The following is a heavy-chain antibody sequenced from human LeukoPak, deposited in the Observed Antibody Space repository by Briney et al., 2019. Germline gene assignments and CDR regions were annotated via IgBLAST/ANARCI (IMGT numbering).Heavy chain of an antibody. J-gene: IGHJ6*02. D-gene: IGHD3-10*01. CDR3: ARHSNIWFGELSYYYGMDV. CDR1: GVSISSYY. Sequence: SETLSLTCTVSGVSISSYYWSWLRQPPGKGLEWIGYIYYSGSTNYNPSLKSRVTISVDTSKNQFSLKLSSVTAADTAVYYCARHSNIWFGELSYYYGMDVWGQGTTVTVSS. CDR2: IYYSGST. V-gene: IGHV4-59*08.